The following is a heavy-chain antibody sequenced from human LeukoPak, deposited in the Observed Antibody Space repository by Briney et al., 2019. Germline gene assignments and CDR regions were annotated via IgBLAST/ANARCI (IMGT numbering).Heavy chain of an antibody. Sequence: GGSLRLSCAASGFTLSNYWMHWVRQAPGKGLVWVSRINSDGSTTDYADSVKGRFTISRDNAKNTLYMQMNSLRDEDTAAYYCVRAYDQWGQGTLVTVSS. V-gene: IGHV3-74*01. J-gene: IGHJ4*02. CDR3: VRAYDQ. D-gene: IGHD3-3*01. CDR1: GFTLSNYW. CDR2: INSDGSTT.